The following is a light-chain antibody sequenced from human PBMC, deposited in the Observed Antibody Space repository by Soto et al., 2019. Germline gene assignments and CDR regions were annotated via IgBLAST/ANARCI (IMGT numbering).Light chain of an antibody. J-gene: IGLJ3*02. Sequence: QSALTQPASVSGSPGQSVTISCTGTSNDVGAYNYVSWYQHHPGKAPKLMIYDLNNRPSGISDRFSGSKSVNTASLTISGLQAEDEADYYCLSYATGSTWVFGGVTKLTVL. CDR1: SNDVGAYNY. CDR2: DLN. CDR3: LSYATGSTWV. V-gene: IGLV2-14*01.